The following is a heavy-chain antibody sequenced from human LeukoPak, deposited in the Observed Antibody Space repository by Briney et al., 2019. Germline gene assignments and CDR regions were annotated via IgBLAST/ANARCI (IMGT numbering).Heavy chain of an antibody. CDR1: GFTFSSYA. D-gene: IGHD1-7*01. J-gene: IGHJ4*02. Sequence: GGSLRLSRAASGFTFSSYAMHWVRQAPGKGLEWVAVISYDGSNKYYADSVKGRFTISRDNSKNTLYLQMNSLRAEDTAVYYCARDRTTALDYWGQGTLVTVSS. CDR2: ISYDGSNK. V-gene: IGHV3-30-3*01. CDR3: ARDRTTALDY.